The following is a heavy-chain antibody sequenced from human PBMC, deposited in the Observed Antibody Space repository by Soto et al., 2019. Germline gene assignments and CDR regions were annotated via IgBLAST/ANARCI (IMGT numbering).Heavy chain of an antibody. Sequence: QVQLQESGPGLVKPSEPLSLPCPVSGGSMRVHHWSWIRQPPGKGLEWIGHHSDSTNYNPSLKSRITISTDTSKNQFSLKLSSVTAADTAVYYCATYTVGEGGRGYWGQGTLVTVSS. J-gene: IGHJ4*02. CDR2: HHSDST. V-gene: IGHV4-4*09. D-gene: IGHD3-16*01. CDR1: GGSMRVHH. CDR3: ATYTVGEGGRGY.